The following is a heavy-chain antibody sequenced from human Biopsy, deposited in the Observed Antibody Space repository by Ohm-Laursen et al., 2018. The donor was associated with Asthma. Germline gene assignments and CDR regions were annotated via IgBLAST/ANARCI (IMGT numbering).Heavy chain of an antibody. D-gene: IGHD1-26*01. V-gene: IGHV1-46*01. CDR3: ARAGALIVGATMGY. CDR2: INPSGGIT. J-gene: IGHJ4*02. Sequence: GASVKVSCKASGYTFTSYYMHWVRQAPGQGLEWMGIINPSGGITSYAQKFQGRVTMTRDTSTSTVYIELSSPRSEDTAVYYCARAGALIVGATMGYWGQGTLVTVSS. CDR1: GYTFTSYY.